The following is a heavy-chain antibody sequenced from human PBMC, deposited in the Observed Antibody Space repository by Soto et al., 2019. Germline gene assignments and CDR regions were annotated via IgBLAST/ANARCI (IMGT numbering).Heavy chain of an antibody. CDR1: GFSLSTSGVG. D-gene: IGHD2-15*01. Sequence: QITLKESGPTLVKPTQTLTLTCTFSGFSLSTSGVGVGWIRQPPGKALEWLTFIYWDDDKRNSPFLKSRLTITTDTTKNQVVLTMTNMDPVDTATYYCAHLVVAGITCYSDSWGQGALVTVSS. CDR2: IYWDDDK. J-gene: IGHJ4*02. CDR3: AHLVVAGITCYSDS. V-gene: IGHV2-5*02.